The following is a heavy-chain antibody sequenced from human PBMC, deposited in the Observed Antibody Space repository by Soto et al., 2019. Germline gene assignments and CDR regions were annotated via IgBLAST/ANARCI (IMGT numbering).Heavy chain of an antibody. D-gene: IGHD5-18*01. J-gene: IGHJ5*02. CDR1: GYSFTSYW. V-gene: IGHV5-51*01. CDR3: ATLRPGIQLEWFDP. CDR2: VYPDDSDT. Sequence: PGEPLKISCKGSGYSFTSYWIGWVRQMPGKGLGVMGIVYPDDSDTRYSPSFQGQVTISADKSLSTAYLQWSSLKASDTAMYYCATLRPGIQLEWFDPWGQGTLVTVSS.